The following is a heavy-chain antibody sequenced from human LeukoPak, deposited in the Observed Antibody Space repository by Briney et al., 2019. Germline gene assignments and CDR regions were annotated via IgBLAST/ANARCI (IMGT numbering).Heavy chain of an antibody. D-gene: IGHD3-9*01. CDR2: ISYDGSNK. CDR3: ARVPDLTGYYFDY. Sequence: GGSLRLSCAASGFTFDTYGMHWVRQAPGKGLEWVAVISYDGSNKYYADSVKGQFTISRDNSKNTLYLQMNSLRAEDTAVYYCARVPDLTGYYFDYWGQGTLVTVSS. J-gene: IGHJ4*02. V-gene: IGHV3-30*03. CDR1: GFTFDTYG.